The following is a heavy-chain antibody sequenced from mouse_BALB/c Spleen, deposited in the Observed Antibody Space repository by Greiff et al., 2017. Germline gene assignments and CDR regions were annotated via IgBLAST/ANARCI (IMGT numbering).Heavy chain of an antibody. CDR3: ARRNGWCAY. J-gene: IGHJ3*01. CDR1: GYTFTSYW. CDR2: INPSNGRT. D-gene: IGHD1-1*02. V-gene: IGHV1S81*02. Sequence: QVQLQQPGAELVKPGASVKLSCKASGYTFTSYWMHWVKQRPGQGLEWIGEINPSNGRTNYNEKFKSKATLTVDKSSSTAYMQLSSLTSEDSAVYYCARRNGWCAYWGQGTLVTVSA.